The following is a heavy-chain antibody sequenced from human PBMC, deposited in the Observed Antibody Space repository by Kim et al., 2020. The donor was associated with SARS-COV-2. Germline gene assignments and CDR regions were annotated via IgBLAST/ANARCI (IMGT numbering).Heavy chain of an antibody. CDR1: GYTFTSYD. CDR2: MNPNSGNT. V-gene: IGHV1-8*01. J-gene: IGHJ6*03. D-gene: IGHD3-9*01. CDR3: AGTAILRYFDWSYYYYMDV. Sequence: ASVKVSCKASGYTFTSYDINWVRQATGQGLEWMGWMNPNSGNTGYAQKFQGRVTMTRNTSISTAYMELSSLRSEDTAVYYCAGTAILRYFDWSYYYYMDVWGNGTTVTVSS.